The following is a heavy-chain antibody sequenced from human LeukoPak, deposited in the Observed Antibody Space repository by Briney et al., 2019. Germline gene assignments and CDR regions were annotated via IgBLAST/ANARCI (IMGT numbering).Heavy chain of an antibody. CDR2: IWYDGSNK. Sequence: PGGSLRLSCAASGFTFSSYGMHWVRQAPGKGLEWVAVIWYDGSNKYYADCVKGRFTISRDNSKNTLYLQMNSLRAEDTAVYYCARDPGSGWHYYFDYWGQGTLVTVSS. CDR1: GFTFSSYG. D-gene: IGHD6-19*01. V-gene: IGHV3-33*01. CDR3: ARDPGSGWHYYFDY. J-gene: IGHJ4*02.